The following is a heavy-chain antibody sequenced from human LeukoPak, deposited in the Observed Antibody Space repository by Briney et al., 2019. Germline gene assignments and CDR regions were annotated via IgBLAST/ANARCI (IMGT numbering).Heavy chain of an antibody. CDR1: GGSISSYY. V-gene: IGHV4-59*12. CDR2: IYYSGST. D-gene: IGHD5-18*01. CDR3: AGVGGYSYGSFDY. J-gene: IGHJ4*02. Sequence: SGTLSLTCTVSGGSISSYYWSWIRQPPGKGLEWIGYIYYSGSTNYNPSLKSRVTISVDTSKNQFSLKLSSVTAADTAVYYCAGVGGYSYGSFDYWGQGTLVTVSS.